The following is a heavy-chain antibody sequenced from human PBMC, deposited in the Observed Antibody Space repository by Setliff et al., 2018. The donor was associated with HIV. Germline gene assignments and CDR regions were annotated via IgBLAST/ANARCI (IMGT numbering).Heavy chain of an antibody. CDR2: IYHSGRT. D-gene: IGHD3-3*01. V-gene: IGHV4-39*07. J-gene: IGHJ4*02. CDR3: ARDQPQDYSEVIISPLPDY. Sequence: SETLSLTCTVSGGSISSNSYYWGWIRQPPGKGLEWIGSIYHSGRTYYNPSLKSRVTISVDTSKNQFSLKLTSVTAADTAVYYCARDQPQDYSEVIISPLPDYWGQGTLVTVSS. CDR1: GGSISSNSYY.